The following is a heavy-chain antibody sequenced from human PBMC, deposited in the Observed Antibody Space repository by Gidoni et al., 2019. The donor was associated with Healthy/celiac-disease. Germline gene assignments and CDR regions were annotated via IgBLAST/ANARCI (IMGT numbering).Heavy chain of an antibody. CDR1: GGSFSGYY. Sequence: QVQLQQWGAGLLKPSETLSLTCAGYGGSFSGYYWSWIRQPPGKGLEWIGEINHSGSTNYNPSLKSRVTISVDTSKNQFSLKLSSVTAADTAVYYCARRRLWPTWAHAFDIWGQGTMVTVSS. CDR2: INHSGST. CDR3: ARRRLWPTWAHAFDI. J-gene: IGHJ3*02. V-gene: IGHV4-34*01. D-gene: IGHD3-10*01.